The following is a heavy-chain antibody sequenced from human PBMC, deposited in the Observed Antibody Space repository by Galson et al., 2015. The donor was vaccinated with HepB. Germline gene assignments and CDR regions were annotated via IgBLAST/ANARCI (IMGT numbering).Heavy chain of an antibody. J-gene: IGHJ4*02. CDR1: GGSISSYY. CDR2: IYYSGST. D-gene: IGHD5-12*01. V-gene: IGHV4-59*01. CDR3: ARDQVYSGYTD. Sequence: LSLTCTVSGGSISSYYWSWIRQPPGKGLEWIGYIYYSGSTNYNPSLKSRVTISVDTSKNQFSLKLSSVTAADTAVYYCARDQVYSGYTDWGQGTLVTVSS.